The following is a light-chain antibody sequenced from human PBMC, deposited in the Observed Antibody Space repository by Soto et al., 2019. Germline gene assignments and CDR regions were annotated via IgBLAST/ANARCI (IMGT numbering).Light chain of an antibody. CDR1: QSVSSN. Sequence: EIVMTQSPAALSVSPGERATLSCSASQSVSSNLAGYQQKPGQAPRLLIYGASTRATGLPARFSGSGSGKEFTLTISSLQSEDFAVFYCQQYNNWPFTFGPGTKVDIK. J-gene: IGKJ3*01. CDR3: QQYNNWPFT. CDR2: GAS. V-gene: IGKV3-15*01.